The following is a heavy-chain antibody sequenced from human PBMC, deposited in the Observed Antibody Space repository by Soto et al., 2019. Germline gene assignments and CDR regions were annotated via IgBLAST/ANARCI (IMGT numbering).Heavy chain of an antibody. D-gene: IGHD3-3*01. CDR1: GGSFSGYY. V-gene: IGHV4-34*01. J-gene: IGHJ4*02. CDR3: ADEATIWSW. Sequence: QVQLQQWGAGLLKPSETLSLTCAVYGGSFSGYYWSWIRQPPGKGLEWIGEINHSGSTNYNPSLKSRVRISADRSRDQFSLKLSSVTAADTAVYYCADEATIWSWWGQGTLVTVST. CDR2: INHSGST.